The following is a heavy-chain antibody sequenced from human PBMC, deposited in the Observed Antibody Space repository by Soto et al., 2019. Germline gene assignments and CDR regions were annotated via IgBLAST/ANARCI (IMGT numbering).Heavy chain of an antibody. CDR2: IYYSGST. Sequence: SETMSLTCTVSGGSISSSSYYWGWIRQPPGKGLEWIGSIYYSGSTYYNPSLKSRVTISVDTSTNQFSLKLSSVMAPPTPVYYCATDCPTYYNYCMDVWRPGTTVTVSS. D-gene: IGHD2-21*02. CDR3: ATDCPTYYNYCMDV. J-gene: IGHJ6*02. CDR1: GGSISSSSYY. V-gene: IGHV4-39*01.